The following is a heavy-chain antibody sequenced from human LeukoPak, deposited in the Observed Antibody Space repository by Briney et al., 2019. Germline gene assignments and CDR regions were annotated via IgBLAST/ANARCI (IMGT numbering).Heavy chain of an antibody. Sequence: HTGRSLRLSCAASGFTFSSYAMHWVRQAPGKGLEWVAVISYDGSNKYYADSVKGRFTISRDNSKNTLYLQMNSLRAEDTAVYYCAKSTNLGDLGAWGQGTLVTVSS. CDR3: AKSTNLGDLGA. CDR1: GFTFSSYA. CDR2: ISYDGSNK. J-gene: IGHJ5*02. V-gene: IGHV3-30-3*02. D-gene: IGHD3-16*01.